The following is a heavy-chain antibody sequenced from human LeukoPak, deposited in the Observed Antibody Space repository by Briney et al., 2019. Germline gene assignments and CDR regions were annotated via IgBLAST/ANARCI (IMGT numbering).Heavy chain of an antibody. CDR1: VGTFSSYA. J-gene: IGHJ1*01. Sequence: SVTVSCKASVGTFSSYAISWVRQAPGQGLEWMGRIIPILGIANYAQKFQGRVTITADKSTSTAYMELSSLRSEDTAVYYCAREPVSSTGVLQHWGQGTLVTVSS. D-gene: IGHD2-8*02. V-gene: IGHV1-69*04. CDR2: IIPILGIA. CDR3: AREPVSSTGVLQH.